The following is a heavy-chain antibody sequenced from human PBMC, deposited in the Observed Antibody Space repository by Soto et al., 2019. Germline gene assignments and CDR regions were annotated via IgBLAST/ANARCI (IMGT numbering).Heavy chain of an antibody. Sequence: GGSLRLSCAASGFMFSATDMSWVRQAPGKGLEWVTTIEGSGTITYYADSVRGRFTISRDNSKNTVYLQMDSLTADDTAVYYCVKNSGWFNSWGQGTPVTVSS. CDR2: IEGSGTIT. D-gene: IGHD3-10*01. V-gene: IGHV3-23*01. CDR3: VKNSGWFNS. J-gene: IGHJ5*01. CDR1: GFMFSATD.